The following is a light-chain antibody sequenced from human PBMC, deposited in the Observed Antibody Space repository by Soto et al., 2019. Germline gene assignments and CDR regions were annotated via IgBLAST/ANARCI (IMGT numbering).Light chain of an antibody. CDR1: QSVSSSH. V-gene: IGKV3-20*01. J-gene: IGKJ1*01. CDR3: QQYGSSPQT. CDR2: GAS. Sequence: EIVLTQSPGTLSLSPGERATLSCRTSQSVSSSHLAWYQQKPGQAPRLLIYGASSRATGIPGRFSGSGSGTDFTLTISRLEPEDFAVYYCQQYGSSPQTFGQGTKVDIK.